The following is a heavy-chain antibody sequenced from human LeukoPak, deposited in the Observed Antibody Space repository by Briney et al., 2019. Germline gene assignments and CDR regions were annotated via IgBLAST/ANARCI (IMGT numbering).Heavy chain of an antibody. J-gene: IGHJ4*02. V-gene: IGHV4-39*01. CDR1: GGSISSSSYY. CDR3: ARRAQTYYDFWSGYPTRGYFDY. CDR2: IYYSGST. Sequence: SETLSLTCTVSGGSISSSSYYWGWLRQPPGKGLEWIGSIYYSGSTYYNPPLKSRVTISVDTSKNQFSLKLSSVTAADTAVYYCARRAQTYYDFWSGYPTRGYFDYWGQGTLVTVSS. D-gene: IGHD3-3*01.